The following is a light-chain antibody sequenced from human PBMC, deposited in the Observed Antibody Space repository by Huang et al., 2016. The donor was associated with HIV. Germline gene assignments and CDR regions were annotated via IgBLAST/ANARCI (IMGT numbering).Light chain of an antibody. Sequence: EMLMTQSPATLSVSPGERASLSCRASQNIGSDLAWYQQKPGQAPRLLIYGASTRATGIAARCSGSGSGTEFTLTISSLQSEDSAVYYCQQYNHWPPVAFGGGTKVEIK. J-gene: IGKJ4*01. V-gene: IGKV3-15*01. CDR3: QQYNHWPPVA. CDR1: QNIGSD. CDR2: GAS.